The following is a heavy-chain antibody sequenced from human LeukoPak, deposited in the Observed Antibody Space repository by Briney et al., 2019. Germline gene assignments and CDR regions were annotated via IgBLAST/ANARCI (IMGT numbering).Heavy chain of an antibody. D-gene: IGHD5-18*01. CDR1: GFTFSSYG. J-gene: IGHJ4*02. CDR3: ARDRGYNYGLLEIDY. Sequence: GGSLRLSCAASGFTFSSYGIHWVRQAPGKGLEWVAVIWYDGRNKYYADSVKGRFTISRDNSKNTLYLQMNSLGAEDTAVYYCARDRGYNYGLLEIDYWGQGTLVTVSS. CDR2: IWYDGRNK. V-gene: IGHV3-33*01.